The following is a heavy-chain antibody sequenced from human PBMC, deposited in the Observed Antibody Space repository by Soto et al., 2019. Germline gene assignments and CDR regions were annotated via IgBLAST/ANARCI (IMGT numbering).Heavy chain of an antibody. V-gene: IGHV4-31*03. J-gene: IGHJ3*02. CDR2: IYFSGTT. D-gene: IGHD4-17*01. CDR1: GGSISSGDSY. Sequence: SETLSLTCTVSGGSISSGDSYWTWIRQHPRKGLEWIGYIYFSGTTTYNPSHKSRLSISIHTSKNQFSLKLNSVTAADTAIYYCARDDYGGNSGALDIWGQGTMVTVSS. CDR3: ARDDYGGNSGALDI.